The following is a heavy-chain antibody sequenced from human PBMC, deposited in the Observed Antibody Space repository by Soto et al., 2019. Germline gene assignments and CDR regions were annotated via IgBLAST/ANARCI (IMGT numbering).Heavy chain of an antibody. CDR3: ARPAPGMLCSAFDY. V-gene: IGHV4-39*01. Sequence: SETLSLTCTVSGGSISSSSYYWGWIRQPPGKGLEWIGSIYYSGSTYYNPSLKSRVTISVDTSKNQFSLKLSSVTAADTAVYYCARPAPGMLCSAFDYWGQGTLVTVSS. D-gene: IGHD6-25*01. CDR1: GGSISSSSYY. CDR2: IYYSGST. J-gene: IGHJ4*02.